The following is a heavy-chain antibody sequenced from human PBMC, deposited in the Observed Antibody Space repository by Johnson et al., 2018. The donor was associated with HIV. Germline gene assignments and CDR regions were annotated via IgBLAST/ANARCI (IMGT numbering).Heavy chain of an antibody. D-gene: IGHD3-16*02. J-gene: IGHJ3*02. CDR2: INWNGGST. V-gene: IGHV3-20*04. CDR1: GFTFDDYG. Sequence: EQLVESGGGVVRPGGSLRLSCAASGFTFDDYGMSWVRQAPGKGLEWVSGINWNGGSTGYADSVKGRFTISRDNAKNSLDLQLNSLRAEDTALYYCARGVIGEGATGGAFDIWGQGTMVTVSS. CDR3: ARGVIGEGATGGAFDI.